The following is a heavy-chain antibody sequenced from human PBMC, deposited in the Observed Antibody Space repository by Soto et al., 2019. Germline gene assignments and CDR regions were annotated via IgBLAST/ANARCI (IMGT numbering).Heavy chain of an antibody. D-gene: IGHD2-21*02. CDR1: GGSVSSSNW. V-gene: IGHV4-4*02. J-gene: IGHJ3*02. CDR2: IYHSGSA. CDR3: ARVPGVVVSADDAFDI. Sequence: QVQLQESGPGLVKPSGTLSLTCAVSGGSVSSSNWWRWVRQSPGKGLEWMGEIYHSGSAHYNPSLRSRPTISPAQSKTRFSLRLTSATAAAPAVYYCARVPGVVVSADDAFDIWGPGTRVIVSS.